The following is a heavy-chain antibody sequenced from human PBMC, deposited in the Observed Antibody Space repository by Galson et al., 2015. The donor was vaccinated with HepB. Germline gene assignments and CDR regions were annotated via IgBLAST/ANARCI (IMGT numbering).Heavy chain of an antibody. J-gene: IGHJ4*02. CDR2: ISGSGGST. Sequence: SLRLSCAASGFTFSSYAMSWVRQAPGKGLEWVSAISGSGGSTYYADSVKGRFTISRDNSKNTLYLQMNSLRAEDTAVYYCAKGLGYWADILTGYATPDYWGQGTLVTVSS. V-gene: IGHV3-23*01. D-gene: IGHD3-9*01. CDR1: GFTFSSYA. CDR3: AKGLGYWADILTGYATPDY.